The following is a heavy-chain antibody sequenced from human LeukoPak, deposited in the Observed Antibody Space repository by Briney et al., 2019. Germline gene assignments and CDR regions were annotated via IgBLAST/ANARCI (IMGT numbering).Heavy chain of an antibody. CDR2: INPSGGST. CDR1: GYTFTSYY. V-gene: IGHV1-46*01. J-gene: IGHJ6*02. D-gene: IGHD2-2*01. CDR3: ARDGRIVVVPAANLVYYYGMDV. Sequence: ASVKVSCKASGYTFTSYYMHWVRQAPGQGLEWMGIINPSGGSTSYAQKFQGRVTMTRDASTSTAYMELRSLRSDDTAVYYCARDGRIVVVPAANLVYYYGMDVWGQGTTVTVSS.